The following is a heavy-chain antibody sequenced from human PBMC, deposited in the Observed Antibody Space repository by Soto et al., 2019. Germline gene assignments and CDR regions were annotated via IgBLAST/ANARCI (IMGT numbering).Heavy chain of an antibody. D-gene: IGHD3-3*01. CDR2: IKSKTDGGTT. CDR1: GFTFSNAW. CDR3: TTDQEVAIFGVVISYYFDY. J-gene: IGHJ4*02. V-gene: IGHV3-15*01. Sequence: KPGGSLRLSCAASGFTFSNAWMSWVRQAPGKGLEWVGRIKSKTDGGTTDYAAPVKGRLTISRDDSKNTLYLQMNSLKTEDTAVYYCTTDQEVAIFGVVISYYFDYWGQGTLVTVSS.